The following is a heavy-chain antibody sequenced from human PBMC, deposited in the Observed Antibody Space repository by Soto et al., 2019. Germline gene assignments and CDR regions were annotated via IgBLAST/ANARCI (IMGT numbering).Heavy chain of an antibody. Sequence: SETLSLTCAVYGGSFSGYYWSWIRQPPGKGLEWIGEINHSGSTNYNPSLKSRVTISVDTSTNQFSLKLSSVTAADTAVYYCARGRVTMVRGVLDYWGQGTLVTVSS. CDR2: INHSGST. CDR3: ARGRVTMVRGVLDY. J-gene: IGHJ4*02. CDR1: GGSFSGYY. D-gene: IGHD3-10*01. V-gene: IGHV4-34*01.